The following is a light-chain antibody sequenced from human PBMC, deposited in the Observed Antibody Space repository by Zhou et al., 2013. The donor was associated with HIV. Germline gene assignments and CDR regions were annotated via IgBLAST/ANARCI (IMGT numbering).Light chain of an antibody. CDR2: DVS. CDR3: QQSYSTPYT. V-gene: IGKV1-39*01. Sequence: IQMTQSPSSLSASIGDRVTITCRASQTISLHLHWYQQKPGKAPKVLIRDVSSLQNEVPSRFNGSGSGTDFTLTITSLQPDDFATYYCQQSYSTPYTFGQGTKLEIK. CDR1: QTISLH. J-gene: IGKJ2*01.